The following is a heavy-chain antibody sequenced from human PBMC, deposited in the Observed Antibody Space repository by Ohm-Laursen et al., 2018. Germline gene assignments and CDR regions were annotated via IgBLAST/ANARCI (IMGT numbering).Heavy chain of an antibody. CDR3: AGRGY. CDR2: INISGT. V-gene: IGHV4-4*07. J-gene: IGHJ4*02. CDR1: DGSISSYY. Sequence: SDTLSLTCTVSDGSISSYYWSWIRQPAGKGLEWIGRINISGTNYNPSLKSRVTMSVDTSKNQFSLNLSSVTAADTAVYYCAGRGYWGQGTLVTVSS. D-gene: IGHD1-26*01.